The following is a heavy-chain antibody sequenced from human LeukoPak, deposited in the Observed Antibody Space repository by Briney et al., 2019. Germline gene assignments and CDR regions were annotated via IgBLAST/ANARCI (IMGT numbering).Heavy chain of an antibody. CDR2: ISAYNGNT. Sequence: AAVKVSYKASGYTFTSYGISWVRQAPGQGLEWMGWISAYNGNTNYAQKLQGRVTMTTDTSTSTAYMELRSVRSDDTAVYYCARGELGRDFDYWGQGTLVTVSS. D-gene: IGHD7-27*01. J-gene: IGHJ4*02. CDR1: GYTFTSYG. CDR3: ARGELGRDFDY. V-gene: IGHV1-18*01.